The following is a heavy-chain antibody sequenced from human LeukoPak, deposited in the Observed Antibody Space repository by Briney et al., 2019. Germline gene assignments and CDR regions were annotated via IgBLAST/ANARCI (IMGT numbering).Heavy chain of an antibody. CDR3: ARASYLGYCSSTSCYIPNWFDP. J-gene: IGHJ5*02. CDR2: ISHSGST. CDR1: GGSFSGYY. V-gene: IGHV4-34*01. Sequence: PSETLSLTCAVYGGSFSGYYWSWIRQPPGKGLEWIGEISHSGSTNYNPSLKSRVTISVDTSKNQFSLKLSFVTAADTAVYYCARASYLGYCSSTSCYIPNWFDPWGQGTLVTVSS. D-gene: IGHD2-2*01.